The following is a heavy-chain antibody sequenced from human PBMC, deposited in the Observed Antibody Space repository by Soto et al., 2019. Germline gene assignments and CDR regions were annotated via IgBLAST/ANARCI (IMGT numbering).Heavy chain of an antibody. J-gene: IGHJ4*02. V-gene: IGHV4-59*02. D-gene: IGHD1-7*01. CDR2: IYYSGST. Sequence: PGGSLRLSCAASGFTVSSNYMSWVRQAPGKGLEWIGYIYYSGSTNYNPSLKSRVTISVDTSKNQFSLKLSSVTAADTAVYYCARRYGTTFDYWGQGTLVTVSS. CDR1: GFTVSSNY. CDR3: ARRYGTTFDY.